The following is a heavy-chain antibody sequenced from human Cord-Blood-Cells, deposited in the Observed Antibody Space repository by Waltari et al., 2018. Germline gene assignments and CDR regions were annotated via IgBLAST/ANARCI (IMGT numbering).Heavy chain of an antibody. CDR1: GGSISSSIYY. V-gene: IGHV4-39*01. D-gene: IGHD3-3*01. CDR3: ARRYRYYDFWSGYYDY. Sequence: QLQLLDTGPGVVQPSEALSLTCTVSGGSISSSIYYWVWIRRPPGKGLEWIESIYYSGSTYYNPSLTSGGTISVDTSKNQFSLKLSSVTAADTAVYYCARRYRYYDFWSGYYDYWGQGTLVTVSS. J-gene: IGHJ4*02. CDR2: IYYSGST.